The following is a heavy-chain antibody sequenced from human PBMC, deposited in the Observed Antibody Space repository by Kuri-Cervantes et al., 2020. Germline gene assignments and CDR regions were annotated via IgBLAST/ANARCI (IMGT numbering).Heavy chain of an antibody. CDR1: GFTFSSYR. D-gene: IGHD3-22*01. CDR3: ARDDGVITMIVEDSHDAFDI. Sequence: GESLKISCAASGFTFSSYRMNWVRQAPGKGLEWVSSISSSSSYIYYADSVKGRFTISRDNAKNSLYLQMNSLRAEDTAVYYCARDDGVITMIVEDSHDAFDIWGHGTMVTVSS. J-gene: IGHJ3*02. CDR2: ISSSSSYI. V-gene: IGHV3-21*01.